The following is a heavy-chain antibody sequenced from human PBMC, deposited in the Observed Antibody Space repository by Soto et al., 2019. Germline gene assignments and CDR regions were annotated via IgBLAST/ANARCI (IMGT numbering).Heavy chain of an antibody. V-gene: IGHV4-39*01. D-gene: IGHD4-17*01. CDR3: ARHSRDYSTLLHYYYYMDV. CDR1: GGSISSSSYY. J-gene: IGHJ6*03. Sequence: SETLSLTCTVSGGSISSSSYYWGWIRQPPGKGLEWIGSIYYSGSTYYNPSLKSRVTISVDTSKNQFSLKLSSVTAADTAVYYCARHSRDYSTLLHYYYYMDVWGKGTTVTVSS. CDR2: IYYSGST.